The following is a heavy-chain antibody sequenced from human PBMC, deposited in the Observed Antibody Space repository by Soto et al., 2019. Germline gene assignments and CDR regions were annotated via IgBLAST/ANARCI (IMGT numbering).Heavy chain of an antibody. V-gene: IGHV1-69*01. Sequence: QVQLVQSGAEVKKPGSSVKVSCKASGDSFNSYAISWVRQAPGQGLEWMGGIIPIFHTANHAQKFQARVTMTADESASTAYMELSGLRSEDTAVYYCARVGYCNTTNCLFYYYHYGMDVWGQGTTVTVSA. D-gene: IGHD2-2*01. CDR3: ARVGYCNTTNCLFYYYHYGMDV. CDR1: GDSFNSYA. CDR2: IIPIFHTA. J-gene: IGHJ6*01.